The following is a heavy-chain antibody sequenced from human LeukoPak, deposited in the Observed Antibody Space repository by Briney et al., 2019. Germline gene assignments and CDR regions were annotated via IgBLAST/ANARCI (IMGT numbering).Heavy chain of an antibody. Sequence: GGSLRLSCAASAFSFSTYAMSWVRQAPGKGLECISAITGSGGSTIYADSVKGRFTVSRDNSKNTLYLQMDSLRAEDTAVYYCAKAQGSSWYKFDYWGQGTLVTVSS. J-gene: IGHJ4*02. V-gene: IGHV3-23*01. D-gene: IGHD6-13*01. CDR2: ITGSGGST. CDR1: AFSFSTYA. CDR3: AKAQGSSWYKFDY.